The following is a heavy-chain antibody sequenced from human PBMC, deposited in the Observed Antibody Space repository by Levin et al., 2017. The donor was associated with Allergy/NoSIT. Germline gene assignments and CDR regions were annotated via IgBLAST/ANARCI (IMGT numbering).Heavy chain of an antibody. CDR3: AGFARPAGVYDSSDSFDL. D-gene: IGHD3-22*01. Sequence: LSLTCAASGFPFGNYAMSWVRQAPGKGLEWVAGFRDTRYTNYADSVNGRFTISRDNYRNMFYLQMNSLRAEDTALYYCAGFARPAGVYDSSDSFDLWGQGTMVTVSS. V-gene: IGHV3-23*01. CDR1: GFPFGNYA. J-gene: IGHJ3*01. CDR2: FRDTRYT.